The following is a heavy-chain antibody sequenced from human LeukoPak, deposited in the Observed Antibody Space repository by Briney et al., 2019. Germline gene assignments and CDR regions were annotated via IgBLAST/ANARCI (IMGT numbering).Heavy chain of an antibody. CDR2: ISGSGGST. J-gene: IGHJ6*02. D-gene: IGHD7-27*01. V-gene: IGHV3-23*01. CDR3: ARELGAYYYYGMDV. CDR1: GLTFSSYA. Sequence: GGSLRLSCAASGLTFSSYAMSWVRQAPGKGLEWVSAISGSGGSTYYADSVKGRFTISRDNSKNTLYLQMNSLRAEDTAVYYCARELGAYYYYGMDVWGQGTTVTVSS.